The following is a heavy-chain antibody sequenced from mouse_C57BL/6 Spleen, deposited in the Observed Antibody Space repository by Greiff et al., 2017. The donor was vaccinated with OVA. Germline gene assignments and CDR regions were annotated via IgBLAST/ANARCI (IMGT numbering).Heavy chain of an antibody. J-gene: IGHJ3*01. Sequence: EVQLQQSGPELVKPGASVKISCKASGYTFTDYYMNWVKQSHGKSLEWIGDINPNNGGTSYNQKFKGKATLTVDKSSSTAYMELRSLTSEDSAVYYCARAARIAYWGQGTLVTVSA. CDR1: GYTFTDYY. CDR2: INPNNGGT. D-gene: IGHD3-1*01. CDR3: ARAARIAY. V-gene: IGHV1-26*01.